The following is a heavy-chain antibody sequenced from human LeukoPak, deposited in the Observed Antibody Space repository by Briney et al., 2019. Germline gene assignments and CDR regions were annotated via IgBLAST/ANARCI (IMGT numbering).Heavy chain of an antibody. CDR3: ATPLIFYYDMADYDY. V-gene: IGHV4-39*01. CDR2: IYYSGST. D-gene: IGHD3-9*01. Sequence: SETLSLTCTVSGGSISSSSYYWGWIRQPPGKGLEWIGSIYYSGSTYYNPSLKSRVTISVDTSKNQFSLKLSSVTAADTAVYYCATPLIFYYDMADYDYWGQGTLVTVSS. CDR1: GGSISSSSYY. J-gene: IGHJ4*02.